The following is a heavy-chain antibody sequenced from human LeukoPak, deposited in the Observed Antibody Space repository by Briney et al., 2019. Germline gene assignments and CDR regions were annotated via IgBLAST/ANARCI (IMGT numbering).Heavy chain of an antibody. J-gene: IGHJ4*02. V-gene: IGHV3-23*01. CDR2: ISGSGGST. CDR1: GFTFSSYA. D-gene: IGHD3-9*01. Sequence: GGSLRLSCAAPGFTFSSYAMSWVRQAPGKGLEWVSAISGSGGSTYYADSVKGRFTISRDNSKNTLYLQMNSLRAEDTAVYYCAKVYDILTGYYNYFDYWGQGTLVTVSS. CDR3: AKVYDILTGYYNYFDY.